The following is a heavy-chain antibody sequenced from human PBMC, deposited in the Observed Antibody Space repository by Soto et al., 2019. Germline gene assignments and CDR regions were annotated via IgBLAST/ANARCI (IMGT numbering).Heavy chain of an antibody. V-gene: IGHV1-69*12. Sequence: QVQLVQSGAEVKKPGSSVKVSCKASGGTFSSYAISWVRQAPGQGLEWMGGFVPIFGTANYAQKFQGRVTITADEXXSTAYMARSSLRSEDTAVYYCAREGGYDYVNWFDPWGQGTLVTVSS. J-gene: IGHJ5*02. CDR1: GGTFSSYA. CDR3: AREGGYDYVNWFDP. CDR2: FVPIFGTA. D-gene: IGHD5-12*01.